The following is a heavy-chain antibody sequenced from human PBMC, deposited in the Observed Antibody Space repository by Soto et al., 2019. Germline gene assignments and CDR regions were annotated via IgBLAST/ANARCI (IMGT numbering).Heavy chain of an antibody. J-gene: IGHJ4*02. CDR3: ARVPYGSDQYYFDY. D-gene: IGHD3-10*01. CDR2: ISRSIFAHT. CDR1: GFTLNRFW. Sequence: GGSLRLSCKASGFTLNRFWMNWVRQAPGKGLEWVSYISRSIFAHTNYADSVKGRFTISRDSAKNSLYLQMNSLRAEDTAVYYCARVPYGSDQYYFDYWGQGTPVTVSS. V-gene: IGHV3-48*04.